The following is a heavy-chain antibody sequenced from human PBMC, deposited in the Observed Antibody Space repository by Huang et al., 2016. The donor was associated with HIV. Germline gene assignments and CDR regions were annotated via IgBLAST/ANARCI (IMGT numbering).Heavy chain of an antibody. Sequence: QVHLVQSGAEVKKPGASVKVSCKASGYTFTNYYINWVRQAPGLVLEWMGWMNPNTGNTGFAQSFQGRVTMTRKTSITTAYMELTSLTSEDTAVYYCARSAYGDLDYWGLGTLVIVSS. CDR1: GYTFTNYY. D-gene: IGHD4-17*01. CDR3: ARSAYGDLDY. V-gene: IGHV1-8*02. CDR2: MNPNTGNT. J-gene: IGHJ4*02.